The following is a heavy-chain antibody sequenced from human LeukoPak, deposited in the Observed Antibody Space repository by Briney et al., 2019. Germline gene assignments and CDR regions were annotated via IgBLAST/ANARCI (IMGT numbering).Heavy chain of an antibody. D-gene: IGHD3-16*01. CDR3: ARGGSDSDY. V-gene: IGHV3-7*01. CDR2: IKGDGSER. J-gene: IGHJ4*02. CDR1: GFTFTNYW. Sequence: GGSLRLACGVSGFTFTNYWMTWVRQAPGKGLEWVANIKGDGSERNYVDSVKGRFTISRDNAKNSLHLQMNSLRAEDTAVYYCARGGSDSDYWGQGTLVTVSS.